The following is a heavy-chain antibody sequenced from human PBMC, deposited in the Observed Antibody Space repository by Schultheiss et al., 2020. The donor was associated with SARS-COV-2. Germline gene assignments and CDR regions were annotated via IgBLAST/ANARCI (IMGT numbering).Heavy chain of an antibody. CDR3: AKVSVAAAGRAAYYGMDV. J-gene: IGHJ6*02. V-gene: IGHV3-23*01. Sequence: GGSLRLSCAASGFTFSSYAMSWVRQAPGKGLEWVSAISSSGGNTYYADSVKGRFTISRDNSKNTLYLQVNTLRAEDTALYFCAKVSVAAAGRAAYYGMDVWGHGTTVTVSS. CDR2: ISSSGGNT. D-gene: IGHD6-13*01. CDR1: GFTFSSYA.